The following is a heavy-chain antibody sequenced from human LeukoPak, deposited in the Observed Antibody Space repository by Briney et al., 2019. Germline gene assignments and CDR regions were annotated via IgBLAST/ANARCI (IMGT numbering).Heavy chain of an antibody. CDR2: IRHDGSNK. CDR3: AKIIAAAGYYYYYYMDV. V-gene: IGHV3-30*02. CDR1: GFTFSSYG. Sequence: GGSLRLSCAASGFTFSSYGMHWVRQAPGKGLEWVAFIRHDGSNKYYADSVKGRFTISRDNSKNTLYLQMNSLRAEDTAVYYCAKIIAAAGYYYYYYMDVWGKGTTVTVSS. J-gene: IGHJ6*03. D-gene: IGHD6-13*01.